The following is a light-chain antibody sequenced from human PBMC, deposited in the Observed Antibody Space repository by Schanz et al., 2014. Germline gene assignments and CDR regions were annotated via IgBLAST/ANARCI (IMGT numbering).Light chain of an antibody. CDR2: GAS. CDR3: QQRRDWPQT. CDR1: QSVRSSY. Sequence: EIVMTQSPATLSVSPGERATLSCRASQSVRSSYLAWYQHKPGQAPRLLIYGASSRATGIPDRFSGSGSGTDFTLTISSLEPEDFAVYYCQQRRDWPQTFGQGTKVEI. V-gene: IGKV3D-20*02. J-gene: IGKJ1*01.